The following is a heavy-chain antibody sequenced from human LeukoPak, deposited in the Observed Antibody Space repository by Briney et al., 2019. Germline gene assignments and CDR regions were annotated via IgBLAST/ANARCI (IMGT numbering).Heavy chain of an antibody. V-gene: IGHV4-39*07. J-gene: IGHJ6*03. CDR1: GGSISSSSYY. D-gene: IGHD1-26*01. CDR2: IYYSGST. CDR3: ARDKVGTIDFYYSYYMDV. Sequence: SETLSLTCTVSGGSISSSSYYWGWIRQPPGEGLEWIGSIYYSGSTYYNPSLKSRVTISVDTSKNHFSLKLSSVTAADTAVYYCARDKVGTIDFYYSYYMDVWGKGTTVTISS.